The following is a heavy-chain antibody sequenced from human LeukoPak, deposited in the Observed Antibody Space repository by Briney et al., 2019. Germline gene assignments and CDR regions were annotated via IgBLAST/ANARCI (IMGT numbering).Heavy chain of an antibody. Sequence: GGSLRLSCAASGFTFDNYAMSWVRQAPGKGLGWVSRITGSADSTYYADSVKGRFTISRDNPKNTLYLQMNSLRAEDTAVYYCARGYCSSGNCYFLDSWGQGTLVTVSS. CDR3: ARGYCSSGNCYFLDS. CDR1: GFTFDNYA. CDR2: ITGSADST. J-gene: IGHJ4*02. V-gene: IGHV3-23*01. D-gene: IGHD2-15*01.